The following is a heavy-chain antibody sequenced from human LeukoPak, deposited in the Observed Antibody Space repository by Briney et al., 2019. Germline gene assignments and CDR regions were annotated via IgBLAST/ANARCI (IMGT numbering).Heavy chain of an antibody. CDR2: FHPEDGET. V-gene: IGHV1-24*01. CDR3: ATDLPVAGTFTY. CDR1: GYTVTELS. Sequence: RASVKVSCKVSGYTVTELSMHWVRQSPGKGLEWMGGFHPEDGETIYAQKFQGRVTMTEDTSTDTAYMEVSSLRSEDTAVYYCATDLPVAGTFTYWGQGTLVTVSS. J-gene: IGHJ4*02. D-gene: IGHD6-19*01.